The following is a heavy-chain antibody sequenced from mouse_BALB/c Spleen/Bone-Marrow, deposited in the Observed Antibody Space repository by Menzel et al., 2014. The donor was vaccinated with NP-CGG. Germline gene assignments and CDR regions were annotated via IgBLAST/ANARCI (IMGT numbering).Heavy chain of an antibody. CDR2: IDPANGNT. CDR1: GFNIEDTY. Sequence: EVKLMESGAELVKPGASAKLSCTASGFNIEDTYMHWVKQRPEQGLEWIGRIDPANGNTKYDPKFQGKATITADTSSNTAFLQLSSLTSEDTAVYYCAEITTAAYYVMDYWGQGTSVTVSS. V-gene: IGHV14-3*02. CDR3: AEITTAAYYVMDY. D-gene: IGHD1-2*01. J-gene: IGHJ4*01.